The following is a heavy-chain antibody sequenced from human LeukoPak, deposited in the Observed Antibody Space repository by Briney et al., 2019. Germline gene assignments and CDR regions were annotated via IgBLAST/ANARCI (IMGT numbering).Heavy chain of an antibody. CDR2: FDPEDGET. J-gene: IGHJ3*02. V-gene: IGHV1-24*01. Sequence: ASVKVSCKVSGYTLTELSMHWVRQAPGKGLEWMGGFDPEDGETIYAQKFQGRVTMTEDTSTDTAYMELSSLRSEDTAVYYCATRWFGELIDAFDIWGQGTMVTVSS. D-gene: IGHD3-10*01. CDR3: ATRWFGELIDAFDI. CDR1: GYTLTELS.